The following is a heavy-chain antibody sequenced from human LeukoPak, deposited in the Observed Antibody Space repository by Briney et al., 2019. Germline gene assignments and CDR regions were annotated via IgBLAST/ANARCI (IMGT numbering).Heavy chain of an antibody. D-gene: IGHD2-2*01. J-gene: IGHJ4*02. Sequence: PSETLSLTCTVSGGSISSSSYYWGWIRQPPGKGLEWIGSIYYSGSTYYNPSRKSRVTISVDTSKNQFSLKLSSVPAADTAVYYCASRKIVVVPAANLMTDYWGQGTLVTVSS. V-gene: IGHV4-39*01. CDR2: IYYSGST. CDR1: GGSISSSSYY. CDR3: ASRKIVVVPAANLMTDY.